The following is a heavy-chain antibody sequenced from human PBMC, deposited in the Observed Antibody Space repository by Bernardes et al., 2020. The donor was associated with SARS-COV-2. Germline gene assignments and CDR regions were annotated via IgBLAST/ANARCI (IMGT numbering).Heavy chain of an antibody. CDR3: ARHGRQDEY. Sequence: ASVKVSCTASGYTFRTYGISWVRQAPGQGLEWMGWISHFNGNRDYAQKFQGRVSMTTDRSTTTAYMELTSLRSDDTAVYFCARHGRQDEY. CDR2: ISHFNGNR. CDR1: GYTFRTYG. V-gene: IGHV1-18*04. D-gene: IGHD1-26*01. J-gene: IGHJ1*01.